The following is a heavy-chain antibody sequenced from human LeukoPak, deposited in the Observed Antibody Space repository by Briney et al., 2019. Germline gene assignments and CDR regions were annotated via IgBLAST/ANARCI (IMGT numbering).Heavy chain of an antibody. V-gene: IGHV4-30-4*08. Sequence: PSETLSLTCTVSGGSISSGDYYWSWIRQPPGKGLEWIGYIYYSGSTYYNPSLKSRVTISVDTSKNQFSLKLSSVTAADTAVYYCARVLTVSYYYYMGVWGKGTTVTVSS. D-gene: IGHD4-17*01. CDR3: ARVLTVSYYYYMGV. J-gene: IGHJ6*03. CDR2: IYYSGST. CDR1: GGSISSGDYY.